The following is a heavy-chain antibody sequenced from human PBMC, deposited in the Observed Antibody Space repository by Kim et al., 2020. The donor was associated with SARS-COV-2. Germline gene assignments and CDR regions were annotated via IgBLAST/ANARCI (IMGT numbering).Heavy chain of an antibody. D-gene: IGHD1-26*01. CDR3: ARDAPVGSHFDY. Sequence: HYAETVKSRITISPDTSKNQFSLQLNSVTPEDTAVYYCARDAPVGSHFDYWGQGTLVTVSS. J-gene: IGHJ4*02. V-gene: IGHV6-1*01.